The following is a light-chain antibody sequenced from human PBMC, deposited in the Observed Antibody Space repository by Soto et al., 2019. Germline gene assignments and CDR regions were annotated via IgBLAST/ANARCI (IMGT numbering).Light chain of an antibody. J-gene: IGKJ5*01. CDR1: QSVSGY. CDR2: DAS. V-gene: IGKV3-15*01. Sequence: IVLTQSPATLSSSPGERATLSCMASQSVSGYLAWYQQKPGQAPRLPISDASTRATGIPARFSGSGSGTEFTLTVSSLQSEDFAVYYCQQYIKWPITFGQGTRLEI. CDR3: QQYIKWPIT.